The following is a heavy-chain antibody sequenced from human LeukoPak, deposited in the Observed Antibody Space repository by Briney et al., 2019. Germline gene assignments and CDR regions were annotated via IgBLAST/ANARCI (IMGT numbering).Heavy chain of an antibody. Sequence: EWVSSISSSSSYIYYADSVKGRFTISRDNAKNSLYLQMNSLRAEDTAVYYCARDDYSSSSYSWGQGTLVTVSS. J-gene: IGHJ4*02. D-gene: IGHD6-13*01. V-gene: IGHV3-21*01. CDR2: ISSSSSYI. CDR3: ARDDYSSSSYS.